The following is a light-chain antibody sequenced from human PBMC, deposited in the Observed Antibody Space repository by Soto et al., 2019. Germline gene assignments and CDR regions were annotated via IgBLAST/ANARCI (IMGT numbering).Light chain of an antibody. CDR2: GAS. CDR3: QQNGRS. CDR1: QSVTSTY. V-gene: IGKV3-20*01. Sequence: EIELTQSPATLSLSPGERATLSCRASQSVTSTYLAWYQQKPGQAPRLLIYGASIRATGISDRFSGSGSGTDFTLTISRLEPEDFAVYYCQQNGRSFGPGTKVDLK. J-gene: IGKJ3*01.